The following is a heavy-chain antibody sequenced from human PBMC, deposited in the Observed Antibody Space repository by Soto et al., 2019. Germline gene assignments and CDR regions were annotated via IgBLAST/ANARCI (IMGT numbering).Heavy chain of an antibody. CDR3: AKAPQLPHPRTHYFDY. Sequence: GGSLRLSCAASGFTFSSYAMSWVRQAPGKGLEWVSAISGSGGSTYYADSVKGRFTISRDNSKNTLYLQMNSLRAEDTAVYYCAKAPQLPHPRTHYFDYWGQGTLDTVSS. CDR1: GFTFSSYA. V-gene: IGHV3-23*01. J-gene: IGHJ4*02. D-gene: IGHD2-2*01. CDR2: ISGSGGST.